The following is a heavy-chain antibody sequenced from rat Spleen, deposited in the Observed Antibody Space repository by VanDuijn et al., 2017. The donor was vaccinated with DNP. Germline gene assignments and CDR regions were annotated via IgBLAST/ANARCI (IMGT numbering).Heavy chain of an antibody. Sequence: EVQLVESGGGLVQPGRSLKLSCAASGFTFSNYGMAWVRQAPKKGLEWVATISYDGSSTNYRDSVKGRFTISRDNAKSTLYLQMNSLRSEDTATYYCTRDRDYGGYSEGNWFAYWGQGTLVTVSS. D-gene: IGHD1-11*01. CDR1: GFTFSNYG. CDR3: TRDRDYGGYSEGNWFAY. V-gene: IGHV5-29*01. CDR2: ISYDGSST. J-gene: IGHJ3*01.